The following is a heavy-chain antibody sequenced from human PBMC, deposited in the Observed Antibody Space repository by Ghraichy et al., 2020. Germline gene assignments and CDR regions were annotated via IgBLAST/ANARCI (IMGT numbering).Heavy chain of an antibody. Sequence: GGSLRLSCAASGFTFSSYIMNWVRQAPGKGLEWVSYISSSSSTIYYADSVKGRFTISRDNAKNSLYLQMNSLRDEDTAVYYCAREYYYDSSGYYPFDYWGQGTLVTVSS. CDR3: AREYYYDSSGYYPFDY. D-gene: IGHD3-22*01. V-gene: IGHV3-48*02. CDR2: ISSSSSTI. J-gene: IGHJ4*02. CDR1: GFTFSSYI.